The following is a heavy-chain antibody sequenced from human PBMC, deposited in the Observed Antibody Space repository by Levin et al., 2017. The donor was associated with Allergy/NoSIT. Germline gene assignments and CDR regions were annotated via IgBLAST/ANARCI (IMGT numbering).Heavy chain of an antibody. CDR2: IYYSGST. V-gene: IGHV4-39*01. Sequence: GSLRLSCTVSGGSISSSSYYWGWIRQPPGKGLEWIGSIYYSGSTYYNPSLKSRVTISVDTSKNQFSLKLSSVTAADTAVYYCARGRLSSGWPPRYYYYYMDVWGKGTTVTVSS. CDR3: ARGRLSSGWPPRYYYYYMDV. CDR1: GGSISSSSYY. J-gene: IGHJ6*03. D-gene: IGHD6-19*01.